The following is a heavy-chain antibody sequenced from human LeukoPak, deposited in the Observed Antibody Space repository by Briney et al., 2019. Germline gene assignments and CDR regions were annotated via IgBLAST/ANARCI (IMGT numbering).Heavy chain of an antibody. D-gene: IGHD6-19*01. J-gene: IGHJ6*02. CDR3: ASTVAAPYYHYGKDR. V-gene: IGHV4-59*01. Sequence: SETLSLTCTVSGGSISSYYWSWIRQPPGKGLEWIGYIYHSGSTNYNPSLKSRVTISVDTSKNQFSLKLSSVTAADTAVYYCASTVAAPYYHYGKDRWGQGTTVTGSS. CDR2: IYHSGST. CDR1: GGSISSYY.